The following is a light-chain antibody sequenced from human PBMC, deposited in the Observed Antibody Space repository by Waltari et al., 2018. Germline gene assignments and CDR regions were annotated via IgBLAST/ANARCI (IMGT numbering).Light chain of an antibody. CDR3: QTWGSGIVV. V-gene: IGLV4-69*01. CDR2: VHIDGSH. J-gene: IGLJ3*02. CDR1: SAHTTYA. Sequence: QVVLTQSPSASASLGASVTLTCTLDSAHTTYAIACHQQQPEKGPRYLMKVHIDGSHTNADGVPDRFSGSSSGAERYLIISSLQSEDEADYYCQTWGSGIVVCGGGTKLTVL.